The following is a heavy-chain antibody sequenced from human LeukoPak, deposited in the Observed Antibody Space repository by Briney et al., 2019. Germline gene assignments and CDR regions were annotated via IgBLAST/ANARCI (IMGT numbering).Heavy chain of an antibody. CDR3: AKDSSSWNYY. CDR2: INPNSGGT. V-gene: IGHV1-2*02. Sequence: ASVKVSCKASGYTFTSYYMNWVRQAPGQGLEWMGWINPNSGGTDYAQKFQGRVTMTRDTSISTAYMELSKLRYDDTAVYYCAKDSSSWNYYWGQGTLVTVSS. CDR1: GYTFTSYY. J-gene: IGHJ4*02. D-gene: IGHD6-13*01.